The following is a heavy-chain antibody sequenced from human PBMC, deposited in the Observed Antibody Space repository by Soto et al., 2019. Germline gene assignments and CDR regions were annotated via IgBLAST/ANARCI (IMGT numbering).Heavy chain of an antibody. V-gene: IGHV3-33*01. CDR3: ARGGVTDGYNPFDY. J-gene: IGHJ4*02. CDR1: GFPFSSYG. CDR2: IWYDGSNK. D-gene: IGHD5-12*01. Sequence: QVQLVESGGGVVQPGRSLRLSCAASGFPFSSYGMHWVRQAPGKGLEWVAVIWYDGSNKYYADSVKGRFTISRDNSKNTLYLQMNSLRAEDTAVYYCARGGVTDGYNPFDYWGQGTLVTVSS.